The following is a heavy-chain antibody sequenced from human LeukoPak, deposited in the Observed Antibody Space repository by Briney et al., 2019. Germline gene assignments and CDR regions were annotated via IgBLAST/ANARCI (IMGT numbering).Heavy chain of an antibody. Sequence: GESLKFSCKRSGYSSPNHWIGWVRQMPGKGLEWMGIIYPGDSDTSYSPSFQGQVTISADKSISTAYLQWSSLKASDTAIYYCARQWRTASLYYFDYWGQGTLVTVSS. CDR3: ARQWRTASLYYFDY. D-gene: IGHD2-2*01. J-gene: IGHJ4*02. CDR1: GYSSPNHW. V-gene: IGHV5-51*01. CDR2: IYPGDSDT.